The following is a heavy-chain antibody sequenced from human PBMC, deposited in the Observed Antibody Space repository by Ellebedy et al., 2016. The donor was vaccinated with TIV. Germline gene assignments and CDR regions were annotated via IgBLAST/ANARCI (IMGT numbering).Heavy chain of an antibody. CDR3: TRIRCSAVGCDYFDY. V-gene: IGHV3-21*01. CDR1: GFTFTDYT. CDR2: ISGSSYYR. D-gene: IGHD2-15*01. J-gene: IGHJ4*02. Sequence: PGGSLRLSCVASGFTFTDYTMNWVRQAPGKGLEWVSSISGSSYYRYYAESLKGRFTISRDNAKNSLYLQMNSLRAEDTAFYYCTRIRCSAVGCDYFDYWGQGTLVTVSS.